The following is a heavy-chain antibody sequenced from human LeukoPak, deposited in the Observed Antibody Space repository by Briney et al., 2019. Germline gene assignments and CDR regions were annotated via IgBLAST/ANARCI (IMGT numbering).Heavy chain of an antibody. CDR1: GFTVTNNY. D-gene: IGHD4-17*01. CDR2: IDSGGNI. V-gene: IGHV3-53*01. CDR3: ARVEDGDYFDY. J-gene: IGHJ4*02. Sequence: GGSLRLSCAASGFTVTNNYMSWVRQAPGKGLECVSVIDSGGNIYYSDSVRGRFTISKDNSKNTLYLQMNSLRAEDTAVYYCARVEDGDYFDYWGQGTLVTVSS.